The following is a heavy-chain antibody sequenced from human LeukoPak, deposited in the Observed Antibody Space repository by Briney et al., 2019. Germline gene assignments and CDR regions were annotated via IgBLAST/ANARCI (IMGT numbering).Heavy chain of an antibody. CDR2: VKCDGIST. CDR3: ATGPYNAFEM. CDR1: GFTFSDLW. J-gene: IGHJ3*02. D-gene: IGHD2-2*02. Sequence: PGGSLRLSCAASGFTFSDLWMHWVRQAPGRGLVWVSRVKCDGISTLYADFVEGRFTISRDNARNTLYLQISSLRADDTALYYCATGPYNAFEMWGQGTMVTVSS. V-gene: IGHV3-74*01.